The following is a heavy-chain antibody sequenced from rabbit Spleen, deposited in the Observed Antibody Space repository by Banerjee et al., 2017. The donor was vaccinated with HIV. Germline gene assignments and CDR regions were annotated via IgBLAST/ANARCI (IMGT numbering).Heavy chain of an antibody. CDR1: GVSFSSSSY. J-gene: IGHJ6*01. Sequence: QSLEESGGDLVKPGASLTLTCTASGVSFSSSSYMCWLRQAPGKGLEWIGCIDPLFSNTYYAGGANGRFSITGHIAQNTLYLQLISLTAAGTAAYFCARDAGASYSANGMDLWGPGTLVTVS. CDR3: ARDAGASYSANGMDL. D-gene: IGHD8-1*01. CDR2: IDPLFSNT. V-gene: IGHV1S40*01.